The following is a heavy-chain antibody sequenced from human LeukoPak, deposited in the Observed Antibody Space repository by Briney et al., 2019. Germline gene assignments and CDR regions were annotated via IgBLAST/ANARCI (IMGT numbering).Heavy chain of an antibody. J-gene: IGHJ4*02. CDR3: ARDGVAGIIDY. CDR1: GGSISSYY. D-gene: IGHD6-19*01. V-gene: IGHV4-59*01. Sequence: SETLSLTCTVSGGSISSYYWSWIRQPPGKGLEWIGYIYYSGSTNYNPSLKSRVTISVDTSKNQFSLKLSSVTAADTAVYYCARDGVAGIIDYWGQGTLVTVSS. CDR2: IYYSGST.